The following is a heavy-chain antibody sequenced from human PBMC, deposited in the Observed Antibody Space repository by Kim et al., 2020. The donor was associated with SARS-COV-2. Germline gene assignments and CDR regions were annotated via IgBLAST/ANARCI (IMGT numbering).Heavy chain of an antibody. D-gene: IGHD4-17*01. CDR3: ARDYGGNSELSD. V-gene: IGHV3-74*01. Sequence: SYAGSVKGRFTISRDNAKNTLYLQMNSLRAEDTAVYYCARDYGGNSELSDWGQGTLVTVSS. J-gene: IGHJ4*02.